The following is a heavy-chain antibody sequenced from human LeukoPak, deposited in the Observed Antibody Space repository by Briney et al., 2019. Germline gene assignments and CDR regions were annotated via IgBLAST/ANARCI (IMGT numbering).Heavy chain of an antibody. CDR1: GGSINSGTFY. V-gene: IGHV4-61*01. Sequence: SQTLSLTCTVSGGSINSGTFYWSWIRQPPGKGLEWIGYIYYSGSTNYNPSLKSRVTISVDTSKNQFSLKLSSVTAADTAVYYCARQADYYGSGEKYFQHWGQGTLVTVSS. CDR3: ARQADYYGSGEKYFQH. CDR2: IYYSGST. D-gene: IGHD3-10*01. J-gene: IGHJ1*01.